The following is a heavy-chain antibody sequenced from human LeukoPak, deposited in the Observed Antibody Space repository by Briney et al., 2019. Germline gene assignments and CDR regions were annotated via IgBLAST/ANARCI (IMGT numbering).Heavy chain of an antibody. V-gene: IGHV4-4*07. J-gene: IGHJ4*02. CDR2: IFISGST. Sequence: PSETLSLTCTVSGGSISSYYWSWIRQPAGKGLEWIGRIFISGSTNYSPSLKSRVTMSVDTSKNQSSLKLSSVTAADTAVYYCARDGSRGVHLWWGQGTLVTVSS. CDR3: ARDGSRGVHLW. D-gene: IGHD3-10*01. CDR1: GGSISSYY.